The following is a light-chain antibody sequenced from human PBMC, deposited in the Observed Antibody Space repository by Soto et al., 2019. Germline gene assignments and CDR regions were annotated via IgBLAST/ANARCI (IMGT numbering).Light chain of an antibody. V-gene: IGKV3-20*01. CDR2: GAS. Sequence: EIVLTQSPGTLPLSPGERATLNCRASQSVRSSYLAWYQQQPGQAPRLLIHGASRRATGIPDRFSGSGSGADFTLTINRLEPEDFAVYFCQQYDYLITFGQGTRLEIK. J-gene: IGKJ5*01. CDR1: QSVRSSY. CDR3: QQYDYLIT.